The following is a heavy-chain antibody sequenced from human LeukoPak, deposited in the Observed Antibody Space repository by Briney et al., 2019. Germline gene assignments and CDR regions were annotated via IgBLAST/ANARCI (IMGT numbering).Heavy chain of an antibody. CDR2: IIPIFGTA. V-gene: IGHV1-69*05. CDR3: ARELYCYDSSGYFDY. Sequence: SVKVSCKASGGAFSSYAISWVRQAPGQGLEWMGRIIPIFGTANYAQKFQGRVTITTDESTSTAYMELSSLRSEDTAVYYCARELYCYDSSGYFDYWGQGTLVTVSS. J-gene: IGHJ4*02. D-gene: IGHD3-22*01. CDR1: GGAFSSYA.